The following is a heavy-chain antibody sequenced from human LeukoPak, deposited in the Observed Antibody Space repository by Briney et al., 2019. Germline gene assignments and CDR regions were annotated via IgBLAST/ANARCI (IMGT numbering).Heavy chain of an antibody. Sequence: WASVKVSCKASGYTFTSYGISWVRQAPGQGLEWMGWISAYNGNTNYAQKLQGRVTMTTDTSTSTAYMELRSLRSDDTAVYYCARVSLVGWHKRGGWFDPWGQGTLVTVSS. V-gene: IGHV1-18*01. J-gene: IGHJ5*02. CDR2: ISAYNGNT. D-gene: IGHD3-10*01. CDR1: GYTFTSYG. CDR3: ARVSLVGWHKRGGWFDP.